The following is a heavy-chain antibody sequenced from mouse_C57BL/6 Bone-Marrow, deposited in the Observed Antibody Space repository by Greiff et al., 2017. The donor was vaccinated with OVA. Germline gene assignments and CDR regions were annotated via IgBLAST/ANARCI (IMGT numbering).Heavy chain of an antibody. CDR1: GYSFTGYY. Sequence: VQLQQSGPELVKPGASVKISCKASGYSFTGYYMHWVKQSPEKSLEWIGEINPSTGGTTYNQKFKAKATLTVDKSSSTAYMQLKSLTSEDSAVYYCARAGDNFFAYWGQGTLVTVSA. J-gene: IGHJ3*01. CDR3: ARAGDNFFAY. CDR2: INPSTGGT. V-gene: IGHV1-42*01. D-gene: IGHD1-3*01.